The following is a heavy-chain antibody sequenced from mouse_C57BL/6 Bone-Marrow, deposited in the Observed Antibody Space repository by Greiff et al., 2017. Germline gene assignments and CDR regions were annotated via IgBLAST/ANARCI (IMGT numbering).Heavy chain of an antibody. CDR2: ISTYYGDA. D-gene: IGHD1-1*01. V-gene: IGHV1-67*01. J-gene: IGHJ4*01. Sequence: VQLQQSGPELVRPGVSVKISCKGSGYTFTDYAMHWVKQSHAKSLEWIGVISTYYGDASYNQKFKDKDTMTVDKSSSTAYMELARLTSEDSAVYYCARLGIYYGSNYAMDYWGQGTSVTVSS. CDR1: GYTFTDYA. CDR3: ARLGIYYGSNYAMDY.